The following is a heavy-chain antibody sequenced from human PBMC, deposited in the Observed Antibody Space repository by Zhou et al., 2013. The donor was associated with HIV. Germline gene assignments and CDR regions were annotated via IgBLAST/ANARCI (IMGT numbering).Heavy chain of an antibody. CDR3: ARGASDYDFWSGYYHAVMDV. J-gene: IGHJ6*01. CDR2: IIPILGIA. CDR1: GGTFSSYA. V-gene: IGHV1-69*04. Sequence: QVQLVQSGAEVKKPGSSVKVSCKASGGTFSSYAISWVRQAPGQGLEWMGRIIPILGIANYAQKFQGRVTITADKSTSTAYMELSSLRSEDTAVYYCARGASDYDFWSGYYHAVMDVWGQRDHGHRLL. D-gene: IGHD3-3*01.